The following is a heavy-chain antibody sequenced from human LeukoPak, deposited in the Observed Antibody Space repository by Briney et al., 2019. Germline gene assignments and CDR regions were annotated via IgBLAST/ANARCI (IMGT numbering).Heavy chain of an antibody. J-gene: IGHJ4*02. V-gene: IGHV3-11*04. CDR1: GFTFSDYY. Sequence: PGGSLRLSCAASGFTFSDYYMSWIRQAPGKGLEWVSYISSSGSTIYYADSVKGRFTISRDNAKNTVYLQMNSLTAEDTAVYYCARDRAGSGTTFDYWGQGTLVTVSS. D-gene: IGHD3-10*01. CDR3: ARDRAGSGTTFDY. CDR2: ISSSGSTI.